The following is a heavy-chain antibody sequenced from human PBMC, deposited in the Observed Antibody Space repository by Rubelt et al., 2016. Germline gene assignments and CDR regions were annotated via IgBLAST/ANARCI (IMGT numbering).Heavy chain of an antibody. CDR3: AGERYNNYIDY. J-gene: IGHJ4*02. CDR2: IFHSGST. Sequence: QVQLQPWGAGLLKPSETLSLTCAVYGGSFSGSYWRWFRQPPGKGLEWIGYIFHSGSTNYNPSLKSRVTISVDTSKNQSCLKLCSVTAAATAVYDCAGERYNNYIDYWGQGTLVTVSS. V-gene: IGHV4-34*12. CDR1: GGSFSGSY. D-gene: IGHD1-1*01.